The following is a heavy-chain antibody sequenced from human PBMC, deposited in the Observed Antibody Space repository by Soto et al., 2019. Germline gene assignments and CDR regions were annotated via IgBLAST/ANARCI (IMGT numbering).Heavy chain of an antibody. CDR2: INHSGST. J-gene: IGHJ6*02. D-gene: IGHD4-17*01. CDR1: DVSFSSYY. V-gene: IGHV4-34*01. Sequence: TLSLTCTVYDVSFSSYYCSWIRQHPGKGLDWIGEINHSGSTNYNPSLKSRVTISVDTSKNQFSLKLSSVTAADTAVYYCAIVTVTSAPPSCGIDVWSHGTTLTV. CDR3: AIVTVTSAPPSCGIDV.